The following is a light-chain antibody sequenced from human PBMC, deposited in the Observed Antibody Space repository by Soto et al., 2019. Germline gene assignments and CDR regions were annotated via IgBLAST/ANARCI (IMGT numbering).Light chain of an antibody. J-gene: IGLJ1*01. CDR2: EGT. Sequence: QSVLTQPASGSGSPGQSITISCTGTNSDVESYNLVSWFRQHPGEAPKLIVSEGTKRPSGVSNRFSGSKSGNPASLTISGLQAEDEANYYCCSYAGTATVFGTGTKLTVL. V-gene: IGLV2-23*03. CDR1: NSDVESYNL. CDR3: CSYAGTATV.